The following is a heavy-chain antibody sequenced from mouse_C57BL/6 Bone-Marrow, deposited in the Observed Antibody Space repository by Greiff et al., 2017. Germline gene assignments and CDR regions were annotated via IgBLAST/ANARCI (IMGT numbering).Heavy chain of an antibody. CDR2: IDPSDSYT. J-gene: IGHJ4*01. CDR3: AREGGSLSYAMDY. CDR1: GYTFTSYW. D-gene: IGHD6-2*01. Sequence: QVQLQQPGAELVMPGASVKLSCKASGYTFTSYWMHWVKQRPGQGLEWIGEIDPSDSYTNYNQKFKGKSTLTVDNSSSTAYMQLSSLTSEDSAVYYCAREGGSLSYAMDYWGQGTSVTVSS. V-gene: IGHV1-69*01.